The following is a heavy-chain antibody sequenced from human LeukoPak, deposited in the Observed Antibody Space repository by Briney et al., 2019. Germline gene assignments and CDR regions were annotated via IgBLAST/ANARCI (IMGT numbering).Heavy chain of an antibody. J-gene: IGHJ6*02. CDR1: GFTFSSYS. D-gene: IGHD3-10*01. CDR2: ISSSSSYI. Sequence: PGVSLRLSCAASGFTFSSYSMNWVRQAPGKGLEWVSSISSSSSYIYYADSVKGRFTISRDNAKNSLYLQMNSLRAEDTAVYYCASLWFGELVGYGMDVWGQGTTVTVSS. CDR3: ASLWFGELVGYGMDV. V-gene: IGHV3-21*01.